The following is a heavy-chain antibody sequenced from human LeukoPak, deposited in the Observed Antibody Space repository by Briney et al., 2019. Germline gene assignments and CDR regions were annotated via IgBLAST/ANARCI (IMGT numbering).Heavy chain of an antibody. D-gene: IGHD5-18*01. J-gene: IGHJ4*02. CDR2: MNPNSGNT. CDR3: ARDNGGGGYSYGSNFDY. CDR1: GYTFTSYD. Sequence: ASVKVSCKASGYTFTSYDINWVRQATGQGLEWMGWMNPNSGNTGYAQKFQGRVTITRNTSISTAYMELSSLRSDDTAVYYCARDNGGGGYSYGSNFDYWGQGTLVTVSS. V-gene: IGHV1-8*03.